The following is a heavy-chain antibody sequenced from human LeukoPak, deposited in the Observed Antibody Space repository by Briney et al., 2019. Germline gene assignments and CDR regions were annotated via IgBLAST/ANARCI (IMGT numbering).Heavy chain of an antibody. CDR2: IKQDGREK. Sequence: PGRSLRLSCAASGFTFSSYGMHWVRQAPGKGLEWVANIKQDGREKYYVDSVEGRFTISRDSAKNSLYLQMNSLRVEDTAVYYCGRGKAAPEDWGQGTLVTVSS. CDR3: GRGKAAPED. J-gene: IGHJ4*02. V-gene: IGHV3-7*01. CDR1: GFTFSSYG. D-gene: IGHD2-15*01.